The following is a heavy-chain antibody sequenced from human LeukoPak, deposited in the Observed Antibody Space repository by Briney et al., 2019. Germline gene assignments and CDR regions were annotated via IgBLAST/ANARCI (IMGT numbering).Heavy chain of an antibody. D-gene: IGHD3-10*01. V-gene: IGHV4-34*01. Sequence: SETLSLTCAVYGGSFSGYYWSWIRQPPGKGLEWIGEINHSGSTNYNPSLKSRVTISVGTSKNQFSLKLSSVTAADTAVYYCARVYYGSGSYYKKGNFFDYWGQGTLVTVS. CDR3: ARVYYGSGSYYKKGNFFDY. CDR1: GGSFSGYY. CDR2: INHSGST. J-gene: IGHJ4*02.